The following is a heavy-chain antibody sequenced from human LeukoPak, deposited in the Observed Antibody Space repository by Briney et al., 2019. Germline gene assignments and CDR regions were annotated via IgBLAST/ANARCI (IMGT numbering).Heavy chain of an antibody. Sequence: GGSLRLSCAASGFTFSSYAMSWVRQAPGKGLEWVSAISGSGGSTYYADSVKGRFTISRDNSKNTLYLQMNSLRAEDTAVYYCAKRRIAVAANYYYGMDVWGQGTTVTVSS. CDR3: AKRRIAVAANYYYGMDV. CDR2: ISGSGGST. J-gene: IGHJ6*02. V-gene: IGHV3-23*01. D-gene: IGHD6-19*01. CDR1: GFTFSSYA.